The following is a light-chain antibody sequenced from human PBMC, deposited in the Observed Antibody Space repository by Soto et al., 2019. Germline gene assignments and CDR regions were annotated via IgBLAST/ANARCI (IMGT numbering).Light chain of an antibody. J-gene: IGKJ2*01. V-gene: IGKV3-15*01. CDR2: GVS. CDR3: QSYNDWPFA. CDR1: ESLFGF. Sequence: DIVLTQSPATLSVSPGDTVTLSCRASESLFGFLAWYQQKPGQAPRLLMYGVSTRATGIPARFSGGGSATDFTLTISRLPSEDSAFSFCQSYNDWPFASGLGTRLEI.